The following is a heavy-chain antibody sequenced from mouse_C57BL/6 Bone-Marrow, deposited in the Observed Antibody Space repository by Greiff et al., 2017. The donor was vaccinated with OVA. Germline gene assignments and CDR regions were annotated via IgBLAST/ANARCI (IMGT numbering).Heavy chain of an antibody. CDR1: GFSFNTYA. J-gene: IGHJ3*01. V-gene: IGHV10-1*01. CDR3: VRGSNYVWVWFAY. D-gene: IGHD2-5*01. CDR2: IRSKSNNYAT. Sequence: EVQGVESGGGLVQPKGSLKLSCAASGFSFNTYAMNWVRQAPGKGLEWVARIRSKSNNYATYYADSVKDRFTISRDDSESMLYLQMNNLKTEDTAMYYCVRGSNYVWVWFAYWGQGTLVTVSA.